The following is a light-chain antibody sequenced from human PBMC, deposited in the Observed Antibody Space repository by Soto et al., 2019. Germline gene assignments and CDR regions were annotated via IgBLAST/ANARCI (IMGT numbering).Light chain of an antibody. V-gene: IGKV3-15*01. CDR3: HQYSNWPPWT. CDR1: QSLNDN. CDR2: RAS. Sequence: IVFTHSPDTLSLSPRERATHSCSSSQSLNDNLAWHQQKPGQAPRLLIYRASTRATGVPARFSASGSGTEFTLTISSLQSEDSAVYYCHQYSNWPPWTFGPGTKVDIK. J-gene: IGKJ1*01.